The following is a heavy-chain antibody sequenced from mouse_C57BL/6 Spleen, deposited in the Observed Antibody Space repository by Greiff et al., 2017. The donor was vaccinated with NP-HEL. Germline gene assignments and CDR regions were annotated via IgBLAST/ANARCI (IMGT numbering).Heavy chain of an antibody. J-gene: IGHJ2*01. V-gene: IGHV1-82*01. CDR2: LYPGDGDT. CDR1: GYAFSSSW. D-gene: IGHD1-1*01. CDR3: AREAGSSYDY. Sequence: VKLMESGPELVTPGASVKISCKASGYAFSSSWMNWVKQRPGKGLEWIVRLYPGDGDTNYTGKFKGKATLTADKSSSTDYMQLSSLTSEDSAVYFCAREAGSSYDYWGQGTTRTVSS.